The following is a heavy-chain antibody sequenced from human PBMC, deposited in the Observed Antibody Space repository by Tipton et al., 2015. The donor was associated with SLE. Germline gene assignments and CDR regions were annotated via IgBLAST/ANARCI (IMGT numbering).Heavy chain of an antibody. CDR2: IHYSGST. D-gene: IGHD2-15*01. CDR3: AREHISSLRDAFEV. CDR1: GDSFSTNS. J-gene: IGHJ3*01. V-gene: IGHV4-59*01. Sequence: PGLVKPSETLSLTCSVSGDSFSTNSWSWIRQPPGKGLEWIGYIHYSGSTSYNPSLKSRVTISVDTSKNQFNLKLRSVTVVDTAMYYCAREHISSLRDAFEVWGQGTKVTVS.